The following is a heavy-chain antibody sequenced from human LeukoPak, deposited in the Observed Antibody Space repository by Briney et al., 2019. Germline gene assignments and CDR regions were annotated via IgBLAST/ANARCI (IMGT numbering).Heavy chain of an antibody. CDR3: ARAPFVVVPAAMPPLAYYFDY. CDR2: INHSGST. D-gene: IGHD2-2*01. J-gene: IGHJ4*02. CDR1: GGSFSGYY. V-gene: IGHV4-34*01. Sequence: PSQTLSLTCAVYGGSFSGYYWSWIRQPPGKGLEWIGEINHSGSTNYNPSLKSRVTISVDTSKNQFSLKLSSVTAADTAVYYCARAPFVVVPAAMPPLAYYFDYWGQGTLVTVSS.